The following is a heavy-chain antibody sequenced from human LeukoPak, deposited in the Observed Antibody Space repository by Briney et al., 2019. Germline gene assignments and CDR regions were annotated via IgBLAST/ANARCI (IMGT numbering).Heavy chain of an antibody. CDR2: ISSSSTTI. CDR1: GFTFSSYS. D-gene: IGHD3-10*01. Sequence: GGSLRLSCAASGFTFSSYSMNWVRQAPGKGVEWVSYISSSSTTIYYADSVKGRFTISRDNAKNSLYLQMNSLRAEDTAVYYCAGGAYYGDAFDIWGQGTMVTVSS. J-gene: IGHJ3*02. CDR3: AGGAYYGDAFDI. V-gene: IGHV3-48*04.